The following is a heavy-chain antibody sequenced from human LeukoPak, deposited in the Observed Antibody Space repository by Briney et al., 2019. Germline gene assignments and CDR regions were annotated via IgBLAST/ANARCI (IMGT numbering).Heavy chain of an antibody. V-gene: IGHV3-23*01. CDR3: ARDREIRDSGYEASEAALDY. D-gene: IGHD5-12*01. Sequence: PGGSLRLSCAASGFTFSSYAMSWVRQAPGKGLEWVSAISGSGGSTYYADSVKGRFTISRDNSKNTLYLQMNSLRAEDTAVYYCARDREIRDSGYEASEAALDYWGQGTLVTVSS. J-gene: IGHJ4*02. CDR2: ISGSGGST. CDR1: GFTFSSYA.